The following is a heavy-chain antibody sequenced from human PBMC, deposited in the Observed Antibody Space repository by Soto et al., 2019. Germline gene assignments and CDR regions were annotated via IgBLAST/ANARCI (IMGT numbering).Heavy chain of an antibody. V-gene: IGHV4-34*01. CDR1: GGSFSRYY. D-gene: IGHD3-3*01. J-gene: IGHJ6*02. CDR3: AREYYDFWSGYRYYYGMHV. CDR2: INHSGST. Sequence: SETLPLTCAVYGGSFSRYYWSWIRQPPGKGLEWIGEINHSGSTNYNPSLKSRVTISVDTSKNQFSLKLSSVTAADTAVYYCAREYYDFWSGYRYYYGMHVWGQGTTVTVS.